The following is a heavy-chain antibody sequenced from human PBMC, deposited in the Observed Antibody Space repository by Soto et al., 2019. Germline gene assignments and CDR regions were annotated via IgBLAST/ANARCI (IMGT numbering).Heavy chain of an antibody. V-gene: IGHV1-69*01. CDR3: ARGDEMTAVTIFEY. D-gene: IGHD4-17*01. CDR2: VIPAFNTS. CDR1: GGAFGRYS. J-gene: IGHJ4*02. Sequence: QVQLEQSGPEVKRPGTSVKVSCKASGGAFGRYSVSWVRQAPGQGLEWIGGVIPAFNTSNYSLKFQGRVAIFADLSTSPVFMELRSLRSEDTALYYCARGDEMTAVTIFEYWGQGTLVTVSS.